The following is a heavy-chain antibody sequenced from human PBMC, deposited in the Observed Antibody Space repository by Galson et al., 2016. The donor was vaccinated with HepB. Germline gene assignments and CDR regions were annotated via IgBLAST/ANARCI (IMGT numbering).Heavy chain of an antibody. D-gene: IGHD1/OR15-1a*01. CDR3: RIGTTGIDY. V-gene: IGHV3-74*01. CDR1: GFTFSSHW. CDR2: LKSDGRGT. Sequence: SLRLSCAASGFTFSSHWMHWVRQAPGKGLVCVSRLKSDGRGTFYADSVKGRFTISRDNAENTLYLQMNSLGAEDTAVYYCRIGTTGIDYWGQGTLVTVSS. J-gene: IGHJ4*02.